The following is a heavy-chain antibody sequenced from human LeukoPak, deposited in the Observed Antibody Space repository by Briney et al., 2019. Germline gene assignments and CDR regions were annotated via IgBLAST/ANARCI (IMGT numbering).Heavy chain of an antibody. CDR1: GFTFSSYA. CDR3: ARADIVVVPAAMWTDAFDI. D-gene: IGHD2-2*01. CDR2: IYSGGST. Sequence: GGSLRLSCAASGFTFSSYAMSWVRQAPGKGLEWVSVIYSGGSTYYADSVKGRFTISRDNSKNTLYLQMNSLRAEDTAVYYCARADIVVVPAAMWTDAFDIWGQGTLVTVSS. J-gene: IGHJ3*02. V-gene: IGHV3-66*01.